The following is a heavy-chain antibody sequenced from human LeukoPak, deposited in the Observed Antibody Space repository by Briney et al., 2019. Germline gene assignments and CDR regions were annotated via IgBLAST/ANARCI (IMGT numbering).Heavy chain of an antibody. D-gene: IGHD2-2*01. Sequence: GGSLRLSCAASGFSFSSDGMSWVRQAPGKGLEWVSGMIGGAGSTYYGDSVKGRFTISRDNYKNTVYVQMNSLSAEDTAVYYCTHGSMYQLDYWGQGTLVTASS. CDR2: MIGGAGST. J-gene: IGHJ4*02. CDR3: THGSMYQLDY. V-gene: IGHV3-23*02. CDR1: GFSFSSDG.